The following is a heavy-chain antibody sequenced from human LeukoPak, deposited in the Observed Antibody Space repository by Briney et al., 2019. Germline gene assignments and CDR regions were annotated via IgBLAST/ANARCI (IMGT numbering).Heavy chain of an antibody. CDR1: GFTFSSYG. D-gene: IGHD5-18*01. Sequence: PGGSLRLSCAASGFTFSSYGMHWVRQAPGKGLEWVAIISYDGSNKYYADSVQGRFTISRDNSKNTLYLQMNSLRAEDTAVYYCGNLDTPMGYWGQGTLVTVSS. CDR3: GNLDTPMGY. V-gene: IGHV3-30*03. J-gene: IGHJ4*02. CDR2: ISYDGSNK.